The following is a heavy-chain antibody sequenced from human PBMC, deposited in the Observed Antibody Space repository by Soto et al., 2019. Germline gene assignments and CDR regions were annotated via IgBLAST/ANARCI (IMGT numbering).Heavy chain of an antibody. Sequence: LRLSCTSSGFTFSIFGMSWVRQAPGKGLEWVSDISGSGGSTNYADSVKGRFTVSRDNSKNTLYVQMNSLRAEDTAVYYCAKGAAAGTGTTIEYWGQGTLVTVSS. J-gene: IGHJ4*02. V-gene: IGHV3-23*01. D-gene: IGHD1-7*01. CDR1: GFTFSIFG. CDR3: AKGAAAGTGTTIEY. CDR2: ISGSGGST.